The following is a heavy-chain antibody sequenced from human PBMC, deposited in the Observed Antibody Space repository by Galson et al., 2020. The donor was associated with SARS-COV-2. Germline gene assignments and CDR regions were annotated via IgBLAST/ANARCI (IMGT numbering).Heavy chain of an antibody. CDR1: GFTFNDYA. CDR2: ISWYSGRI. J-gene: IGHJ4*02. CDR3: AKDIGYSSGGIGY. V-gene: IGHV3-9*01. D-gene: IGHD6-19*01. Sequence: GGSLRLSCAASGFTFNDYAIHWVRQAPGKGLEWVSVISWYSGRIGYADSVKGRFTISRDNAKNSLYLQMNSLIAEDTALYYCAKDIGYSSGGIGYWGQGTLVTVSS.